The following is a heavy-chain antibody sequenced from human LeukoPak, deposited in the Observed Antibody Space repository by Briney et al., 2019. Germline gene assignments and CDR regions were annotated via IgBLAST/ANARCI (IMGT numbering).Heavy chain of an antibody. J-gene: IGHJ4*02. Sequence: GGALRLSCAASGFTFSSDAMSWVRQAPGKGLEWVSAVGGSGGSTYYADSVKGRFTISRDNSKNTLYLQMNSLRAEDTAVYYCVIDGDGLVEFDCWGQGTLVTVSS. V-gene: IGHV3-23*01. D-gene: IGHD5-24*01. CDR3: VIDGDGLVEFDC. CDR1: GFTFSSDA. CDR2: VGGSGGST.